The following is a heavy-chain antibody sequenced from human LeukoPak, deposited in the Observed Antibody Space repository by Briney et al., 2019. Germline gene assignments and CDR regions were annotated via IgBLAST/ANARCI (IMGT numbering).Heavy chain of an antibody. CDR2: IIPIFGTA. D-gene: IGHD1-26*01. CDR1: GGTFSSYA. V-gene: IGHV1-69*13. Sequence: SVKVSCKASGGTFSSYAISWVRQAPGQGLEWMGGIIPIFGTANYAQKFQGRVTITADESTSTAYMELTSLRSQDTAVYYCARADSPGASFHYWGQGTLVTVSS. J-gene: IGHJ4*02. CDR3: ARADSPGASFHY.